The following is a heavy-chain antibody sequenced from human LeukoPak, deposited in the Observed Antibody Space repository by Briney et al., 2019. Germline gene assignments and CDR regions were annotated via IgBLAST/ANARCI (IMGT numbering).Heavy chain of an antibody. CDR1: GYTFSNYY. Sequence: GGSLRLSCAASGYTFSNYYMHWVRQAPGQGLEWMGIINPSGGSTNYARKFQGRVIMTRDTSTSTVYMELSSLRSEDTAVYYCAKDGGDCSSISCLYFFDSWGQGTLVTVSS. V-gene: IGHV1-46*01. J-gene: IGHJ4*02. CDR3: AKDGGDCSSISCLYFFDS. D-gene: IGHD2-2*01. CDR2: INPSGGST.